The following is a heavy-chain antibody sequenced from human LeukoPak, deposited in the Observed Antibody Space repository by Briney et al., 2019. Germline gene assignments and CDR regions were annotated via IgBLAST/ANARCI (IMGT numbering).Heavy chain of an antibody. J-gene: IGHJ3*02. D-gene: IGHD5-18*01. CDR1: GFTFNRCK. Sequence: GGSLRLPYAASGFTFNRCKMILVRQAPGTPLEWVSSIWSNRRYIYYPDQVKGRFTNSNDNSKNTLYLKMNSLRAEDTAVYYCARARETAMVTYYELMASDHVFDIWGQGTMVTVSS. V-gene: IGHV3-21*01. CDR3: ARARETAMVTYYELMASDHVFDI. CDR2: IWSNRRYI.